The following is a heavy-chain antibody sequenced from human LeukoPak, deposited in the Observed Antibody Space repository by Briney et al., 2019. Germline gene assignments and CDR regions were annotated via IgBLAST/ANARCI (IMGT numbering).Heavy chain of an antibody. CDR1: GYSISSGYY. Sequence: LSLTCTVSGYSISSGYYWGWIRQPPGKGLEWVSYISSSSSTIYYADSVKGRFTISRDNAKNSLYLQMNSLRAEDTAVYYCASGGSGSYYNWMDYWGQGTLVTVSS. V-gene: IGHV3-11*04. D-gene: IGHD3-10*01. CDR2: ISSSSSTI. CDR3: ASGGSGSYYNWMDY. J-gene: IGHJ4*02.